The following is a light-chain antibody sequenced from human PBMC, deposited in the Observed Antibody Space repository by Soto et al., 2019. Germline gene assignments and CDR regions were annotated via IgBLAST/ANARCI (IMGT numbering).Light chain of an antibody. CDR2: AAS. Sequence: DIQLTQSPSFLSASVGDRVTITCRASQGISSYLAWYQQKPGKAPKLLIYAASTLQSGVPSRFSGSGSGTEFTLTISSLQPEDFATYYCQVYDRSPLFGGGTKVEI. V-gene: IGKV1-9*01. J-gene: IGKJ4*01. CDR1: QGISSY. CDR3: QVYDRSPL.